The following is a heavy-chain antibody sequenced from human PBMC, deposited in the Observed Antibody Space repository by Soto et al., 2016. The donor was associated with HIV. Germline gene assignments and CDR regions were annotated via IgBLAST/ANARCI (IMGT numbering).Heavy chain of an antibody. J-gene: IGHJ2*01. Sequence: QVQLVESGEDLVKPGGSLRLSCAAPGFTFSDYYMNWIRQAPGKGLEWVSYISSTGTTTYYADSVKGRFTISRDNAKNSLYLQMNSLRAEDTAVYYCARAYYYDSSGSYRYFDLWGRGSLVTVSS. CDR1: GFTFSDYY. V-gene: IGHV3-11*04. D-gene: IGHD3-22*01. CDR2: ISSTGTTT. CDR3: ARAYYYDSSGSYRYFDL.